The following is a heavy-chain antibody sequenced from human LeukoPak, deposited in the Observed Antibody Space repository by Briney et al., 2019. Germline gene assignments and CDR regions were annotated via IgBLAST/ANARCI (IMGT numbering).Heavy chain of an antibody. Sequence: PGGSLRFSCTTSGFTFSDYAVSWVRQAPGKGLEWIGFIRNKANGGTTEYAASVKGRFTISRDDSKTIAHLQMSSLKTEDTAVYYCSRFYSSGWASGAFDIWGQGTMVTVSS. V-gene: IGHV3-49*04. D-gene: IGHD3-22*01. J-gene: IGHJ3*02. CDR2: IRNKANGGTT. CDR3: SRFYSSGWASGAFDI. CDR1: GFTFSDYA.